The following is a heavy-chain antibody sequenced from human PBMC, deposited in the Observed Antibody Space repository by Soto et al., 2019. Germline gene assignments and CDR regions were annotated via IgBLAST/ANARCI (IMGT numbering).Heavy chain of an antibody. V-gene: IGHV1-18*01. CDR2: IRVQNGNK. CDR1: GYNFINYG. D-gene: IGHD3-10*01. CDR3: VRDLDGSGSYYTGY. Sequence: QVHLVQSGVEVKKPGASVKVSCKASGYNFINYGITWVRQAPGQGLEWMGWIRVQNGNKNYAQNLQGRVTMTTDTSTSTAYMELRSLGSDDTAVYYCVRDLDGSGSYYTGYWGPGTLVTVSS. J-gene: IGHJ4*02.